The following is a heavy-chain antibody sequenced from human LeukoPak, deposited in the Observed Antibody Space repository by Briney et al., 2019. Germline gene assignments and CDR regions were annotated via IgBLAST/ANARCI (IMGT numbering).Heavy chain of an antibody. D-gene: IGHD3-10*01. V-gene: IGHV3-23*01. CDR3: ARDLGGSGSDY. Sequence: PGGSLRLSCAASGFTFDDYGMSWVRQAPGKGLEWVSAISGSGGSTYYADSVKGRFTISRDNAKNSLYLQMNSLRAEDTAVYYCARDLGGSGSDYWGQGTLVTVSS. CDR2: ISGSGGST. J-gene: IGHJ4*02. CDR1: GFTFDDYG.